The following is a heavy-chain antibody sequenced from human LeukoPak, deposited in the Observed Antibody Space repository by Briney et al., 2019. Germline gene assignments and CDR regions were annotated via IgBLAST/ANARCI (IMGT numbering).Heavy chain of an antibody. CDR3: ARDSRTLSSGWLDRFDP. CDR1: GGLISISTYY. Sequence: SETLSLTCTVSGGLISISTYYWGWIRQPPGKGLEWIGSIYYSGTTHYNPSLKSRVTMSVDTSKNQFSLKVTSVTTADTAVYYCARDSRTLSSGWLDRFDPWGQGTLVTVSS. V-gene: IGHV4-39*07. J-gene: IGHJ5*02. D-gene: IGHD6-19*01. CDR2: IYYSGTT.